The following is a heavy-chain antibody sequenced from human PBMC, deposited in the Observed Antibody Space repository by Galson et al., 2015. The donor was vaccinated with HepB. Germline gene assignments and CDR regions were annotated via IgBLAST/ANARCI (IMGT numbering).Heavy chain of an antibody. CDR2: INAGNGNT. V-gene: IGHV1-3*01. CDR1: GYTFTSYA. D-gene: IGHD3-10*01. Sequence: SVKVSCKASGYTFTSYAMHWVRQAPGQRLEWMGWINAGNGNTKYSQKFQGRVTITRDTSASTAYMELSSLRSEDTAVYYCAIPGITMVRGAETLYYYGMDVWGQGTTVTVSS. J-gene: IGHJ6*02. CDR3: AIPGITMVRGAETLYYYGMDV.